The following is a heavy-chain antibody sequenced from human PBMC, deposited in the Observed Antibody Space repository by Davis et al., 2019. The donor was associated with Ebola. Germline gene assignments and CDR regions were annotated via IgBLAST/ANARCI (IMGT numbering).Heavy chain of an antibody. D-gene: IGHD3-22*01. CDR2: IYSGDNT. CDR3: ASSKVVVNAFDI. CDR1: GFSVRSNY. J-gene: IGHJ3*02. V-gene: IGHV3-53*01. Sequence: GGSLRLSCAASGFSVRSNYMSWVRQAPGKGLEWVSVIYSGDNTYNADSVKGRFTISRDNSKNTLNLQLNSLRAEDTAVYYCASSKVVVNAFDIWGQGKMVTVSS.